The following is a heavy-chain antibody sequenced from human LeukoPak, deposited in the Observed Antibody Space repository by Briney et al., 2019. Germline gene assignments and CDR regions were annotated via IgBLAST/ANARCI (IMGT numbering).Heavy chain of an antibody. J-gene: IGHJ5*02. CDR1: GYTFTSYG. D-gene: IGHD3-10*01. CDR2: ISAYNGNT. Sequence: ASVKVSCKASGYTFTSYGISWVRQAPGQGLEWMGWISAYNGNTNYAQKLQGRVTMTTDTSTSTAYMELRSLRSDDTAVYYCARALTRITMVRGVIVNWFGPWGQGTLVTVSS. CDR3: ARALTRITMVRGVIVNWFGP. V-gene: IGHV1-18*01.